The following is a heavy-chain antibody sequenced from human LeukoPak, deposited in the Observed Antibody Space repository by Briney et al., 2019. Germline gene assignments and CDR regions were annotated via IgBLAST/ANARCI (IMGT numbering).Heavy chain of an antibody. CDR2: ISVSGNT. CDR3: AKGTGDTTWVFDY. Sequence: PGGSLRLACAASGFTLSSYAMSGVRQGPGKGLEWVSAISVSGNTYHADSVKGRFSISSDNSKNMVYLQMNSLRAEDTAVYYCAKGTGDTTWVFDYWGQGTLVTVSS. V-gene: IGHV3-23*01. CDR1: GFTLSSYA. J-gene: IGHJ4*02. D-gene: IGHD1-14*01.